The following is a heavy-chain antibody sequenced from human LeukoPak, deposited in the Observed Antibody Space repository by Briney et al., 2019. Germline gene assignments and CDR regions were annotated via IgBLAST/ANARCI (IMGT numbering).Heavy chain of an antibody. CDR3: ARDVPAYCGGDCPNPY. D-gene: IGHD2-21*02. V-gene: IGHV3-48*03. Sequence: GGSLRLSCAASGFTFSSYEMNWVRQAPGKGLEWVSYISSSGSTIYYADSVKGRFTISRDNAKNSLYLQMNSLRGEDTAVYYCARDVPAYCGGDCPNPYWGQGTLVTVSS. J-gene: IGHJ4*02. CDR1: GFTFSSYE. CDR2: ISSSGSTI.